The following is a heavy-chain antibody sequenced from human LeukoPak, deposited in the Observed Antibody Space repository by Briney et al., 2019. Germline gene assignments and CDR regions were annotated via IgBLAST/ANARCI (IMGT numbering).Heavy chain of an antibody. CDR2: IYSDNT. CDR3: AKPNSGDSGWYGPDY. J-gene: IGHJ4*02. D-gene: IGHD6-19*01. CDR1: GFTVSSNS. Sequence: GGSLRLSCTVSGFTVSSNSMSWVRQAPGKGLEWVSFIYSDNTHYSDSVKGRFTISRDNSKNTLYLQMNSLGAEDTAVYYCAKPNSGDSGWYGPDYWGQGTLVTVSS. V-gene: IGHV3-53*01.